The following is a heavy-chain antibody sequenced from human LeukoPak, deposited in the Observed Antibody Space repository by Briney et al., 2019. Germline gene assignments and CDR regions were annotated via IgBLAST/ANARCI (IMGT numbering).Heavy chain of an antibody. CDR1: GFTFSSYA. CDR3: ARDPTPYSGYGTAFDI. CDR2: ISYDGSDK. D-gene: IGHD5-12*01. Sequence: GRSLRLSCAASGFTFSSYAMHWVRQAPGKGLEWVAVISYDGSDKYYADSVKGRFTISRDNSKNTLYLQMNSLRAEDTAVYYCARDPTPYSGYGTAFDIWGQGTMVTVSS. J-gene: IGHJ3*02. V-gene: IGHV3-30-3*01.